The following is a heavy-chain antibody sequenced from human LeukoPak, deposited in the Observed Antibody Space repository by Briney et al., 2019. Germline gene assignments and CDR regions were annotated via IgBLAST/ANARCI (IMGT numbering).Heavy chain of an antibody. J-gene: IGHJ6*04. CDR1: GYTFTSYG. D-gene: IGHD3-10*01. V-gene: IGHV1-18*04. Sequence: ASVKVSCKASGYTFTSYGISWVRQAPGQGLEWMGWISAYNGNTNYAQKLQGRVTMTTDTSTSTAYMELRSLRSDDTAVYYCARANPNPGESGVWFGEYDGMDVWGKGTTVTVSS. CDR2: ISAYNGNT. CDR3: ARANPNPGESGVWFGEYDGMDV.